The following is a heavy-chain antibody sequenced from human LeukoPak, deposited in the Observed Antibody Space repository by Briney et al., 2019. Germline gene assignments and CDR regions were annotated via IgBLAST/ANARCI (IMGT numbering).Heavy chain of an antibody. CDR1: GFTSSSYA. Sequence: PGGSLRLSCAASGFTSSSYAMSWVRQAPGKGLEWVSAISGSGGSTYYADSVKGRFTISRDNSKNTLYLQMNSLRAEDTAVYYCAKDFGVVIIPWFFYWGQGTLVTVSS. J-gene: IGHJ4*02. CDR2: ISGSGGST. CDR3: AKDFGVVIIPWFFY. V-gene: IGHV3-23*01. D-gene: IGHD3-3*01.